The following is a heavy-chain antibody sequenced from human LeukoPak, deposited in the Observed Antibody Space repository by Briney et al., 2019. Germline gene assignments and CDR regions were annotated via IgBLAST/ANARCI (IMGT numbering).Heavy chain of an antibody. CDR1: GYTFTGYY. Sequence: GASVKVPCKASGYTFTGYYMHWVRQAPGQGLEWMGWINPNSGGTNYAQKFQGRVTMTRDTSISTAYMELSRLRSDDTAVYYCARGWLLRGVIILFSYWGQGTLVTVSS. J-gene: IGHJ4*02. V-gene: IGHV1-2*02. CDR3: ARGWLLRGVIILFSY. CDR2: INPNSGGT. D-gene: IGHD3-10*01.